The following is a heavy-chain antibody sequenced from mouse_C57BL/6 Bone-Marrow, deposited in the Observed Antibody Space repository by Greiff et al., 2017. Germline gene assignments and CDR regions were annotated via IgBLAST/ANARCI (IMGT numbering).Heavy chain of an antibody. CDR2: INPGSGDT. CDR3: SRAIVTTVGYFDY. V-gene: IGHV1-54*01. J-gene: IGHJ2*01. CDR1: GYTFTNYF. Sequence: QVQLQQSGAELVRPGASVKVSCKASGYTFTNYFIGWVKQRPGQGLEWIGVINPGSGDTNYNEKFKGKATLTADKSSSTAYMQLSSLTSEDSAVYVCSRAIVTTVGYFDYWGQGTTVTVSS. D-gene: IGHD1-1*01.